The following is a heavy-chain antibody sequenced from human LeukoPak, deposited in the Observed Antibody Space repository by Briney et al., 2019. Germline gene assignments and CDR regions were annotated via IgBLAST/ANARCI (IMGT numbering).Heavy chain of an antibody. CDR1: GFTFSSYA. Sequence: GGSLRLSCAASGFTFSSYAMSWVRQAPGKGLEWVSSISASGGSTYYADSVKGRFTISRDNSKNTLYLQMNSLRAEDTAVYYCARNYYDSSAYYYFDYWGQGTLSPSPQ. V-gene: IGHV3-23*01. J-gene: IGHJ4*02. CDR2: ISASGGST. CDR3: ARNYYDSSAYYYFDY. D-gene: IGHD3-22*01.